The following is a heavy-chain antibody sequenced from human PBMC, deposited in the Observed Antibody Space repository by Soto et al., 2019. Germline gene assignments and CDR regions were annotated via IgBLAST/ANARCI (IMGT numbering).Heavy chain of an antibody. CDR2: ISYDGSKK. J-gene: IGHJ4*02. V-gene: IGHV3-30*18. CDR1: GFTFSYYG. D-gene: IGHD1-1*01. CDR3: AKDRVWNPFDD. Sequence: PGGSLRLSCAASGFTFSYYGMHWVRQAPGKGLEWVAVISYDGSKKYSADSVRGRFTISRDNSKNTLYLQMNSLRPEDTAVYYCAKDRVWNPFDDWGQGTLVTV.